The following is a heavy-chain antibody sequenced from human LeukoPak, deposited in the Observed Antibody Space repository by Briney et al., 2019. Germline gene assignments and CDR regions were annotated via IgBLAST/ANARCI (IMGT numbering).Heavy chain of an antibody. V-gene: IGHV1-8*01. Sequence: ASVKVSCKASGYTFTSYDINWVRQATGQGLEWMGWMSPNSGNTGYAQEFQGRVTMTRSTSISTAYMELSSLRSEDTAVYYCVRVLDYNRPPDYWGQGTLVTVSS. J-gene: IGHJ4*02. D-gene: IGHD4-11*01. CDR2: MSPNSGNT. CDR1: GYTFTSYD. CDR3: VRVLDYNRPPDY.